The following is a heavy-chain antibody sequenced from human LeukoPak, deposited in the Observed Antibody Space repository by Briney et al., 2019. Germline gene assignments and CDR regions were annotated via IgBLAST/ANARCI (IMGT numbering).Heavy chain of an antibody. V-gene: IGHV4-59*05. CDR3: ARHVSSSSIYFDY. D-gene: IGHD6-6*01. J-gene: IGHJ4*02. CDR2: IYYSGST. CDR1: GGSISSYY. Sequence: SETLSLTCTVSGGSISSYYWSWIRQPPGKGLEWIGSIYYSGSTYYNPSLKSRVTISVDTSKNQFSLKLSSVTAADTAVYYCARHVSSSSIYFDYWGQGTLVTVSS.